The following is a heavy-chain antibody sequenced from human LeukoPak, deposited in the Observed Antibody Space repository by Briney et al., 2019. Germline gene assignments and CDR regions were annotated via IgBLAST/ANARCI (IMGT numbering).Heavy chain of an antibody. J-gene: IGHJ4*02. D-gene: IGHD4-23*01. V-gene: IGHV4-61*01. CDR1: GGSVSSGISY. CDR2: ISDSGGS. Sequence: SETLSLTCSVSGGSVSSGISYWSWIRQPPGEGLEWIAYISDSGGSDYNPSLRGRVTISLDTSKNQFSLRLTSVTAADTAVYYCARHTDYGGNSGFDYWGQGTLVTVSS. CDR3: ARHTDYGGNSGFDY.